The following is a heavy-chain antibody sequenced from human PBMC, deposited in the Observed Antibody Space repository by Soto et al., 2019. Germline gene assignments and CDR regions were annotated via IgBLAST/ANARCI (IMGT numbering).Heavy chain of an antibody. D-gene: IGHD6-6*01. V-gene: IGHV3-23*01. Sequence: GGSLRLSCAASGFTFSSYAMSWVRQAPGKGLEWVSAISGSGGSTYYADSVKGRFTISRDNSKNTLYLQMNSLRAEDTAVYYCANQGYSSSSGGFYYYYGMDVWGQGTTVTVSS. CDR1: GFTFSSYA. CDR3: ANQGYSSSSGGFYYYYGMDV. J-gene: IGHJ6*02. CDR2: ISGSGGST.